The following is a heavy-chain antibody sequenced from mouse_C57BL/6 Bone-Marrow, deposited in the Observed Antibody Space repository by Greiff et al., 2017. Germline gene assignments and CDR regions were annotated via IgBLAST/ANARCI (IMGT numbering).Heavy chain of an antibody. CDR2: IWRGGST. V-gene: IGHV2-5*01. CDR1: GFSLTSSG. Sequence: QVQLQQSGPGLVQPSQSLSITCPVSGFSLTSSGVHWVRPSPGKGLEWLGVIWRGGSTDYNAAFMSRLSLTKDNSKSQVFFKMNSLQADDTAIYYCAKKGLLRHYAMDYWGQGTSVTVSS. CDR3: AKKGLLRHYAMDY. D-gene: IGHD1-2*01. J-gene: IGHJ4*01.